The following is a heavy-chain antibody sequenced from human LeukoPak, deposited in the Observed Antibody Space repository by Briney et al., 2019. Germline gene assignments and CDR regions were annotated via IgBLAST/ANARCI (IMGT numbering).Heavy chain of an antibody. J-gene: IGHJ4*02. CDR2: IHPGDSDT. CDR3: ATLPHTEFHY. CDR1: GYTFTSYW. Sequence: GESLKISCKGSGYTFTSYWIGWVRQMPGKGLEWMGIIHPGDSDTRYSPSFQGQVTISADKSISTSYLHWSSLKASDTAMYYCATLPHTEFHYWGQGTLVTVSS. D-gene: IGHD2-8*02. V-gene: IGHV5-51*01.